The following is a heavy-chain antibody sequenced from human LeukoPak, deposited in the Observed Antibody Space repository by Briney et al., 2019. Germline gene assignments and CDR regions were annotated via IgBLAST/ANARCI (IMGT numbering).Heavy chain of an antibody. Sequence: GGSLRLSCAASGFTFSSYAMSWVRQAPGKGLEWVSAISGSGGSTYYADSVKGRFTISRDNSKNTLYLQMTNLRAEDTAVYYCARDLNWDSHWGQGTLVTVSS. CDR2: ISGSGGST. J-gene: IGHJ4*02. D-gene: IGHD1-26*01. CDR3: ARDLNWDSH. V-gene: IGHV3-23*01. CDR1: GFTFSSYA.